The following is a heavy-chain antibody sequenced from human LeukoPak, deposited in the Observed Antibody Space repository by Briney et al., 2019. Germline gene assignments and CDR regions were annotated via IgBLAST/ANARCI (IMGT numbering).Heavy chain of an antibody. D-gene: IGHD3-9*01. CDR2: INHSGST. V-gene: IGHV4-30-4*01. CDR1: GGSISSGDYY. CDR3: AGKVLTSQSTHEGFDV. Sequence: SETLSLTCTVSGGSISSGDYYWSWIRQPPGKGLEWIGEINHSGSTNYNPSLKSRVTILEDTSNRQFSLRLSFVTASDTAMYYCAGKVLTSQSTHEGFDVWGHGTMVVVSS. J-gene: IGHJ3*01.